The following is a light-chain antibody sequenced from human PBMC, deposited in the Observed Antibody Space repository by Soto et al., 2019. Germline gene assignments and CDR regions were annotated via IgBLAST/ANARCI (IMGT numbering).Light chain of an antibody. Sequence: QSVLTQPPSVSGAPGQRVPLSCTGSSSNIGAGYEVHWYQQIPGTAPKVLIYSNTHRPSGVPDRFSGSKSGTSASLAITDLQAEDEADYYCQSYDNSLSGFYVFGTGTKVTVL. CDR2: SNT. CDR1: SSNIGAGYE. V-gene: IGLV1-40*01. J-gene: IGLJ1*01. CDR3: QSYDNSLSGFYV.